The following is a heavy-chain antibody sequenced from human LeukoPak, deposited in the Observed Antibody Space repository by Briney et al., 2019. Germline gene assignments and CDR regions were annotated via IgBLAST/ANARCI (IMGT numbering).Heavy chain of an antibody. V-gene: IGHV4-30-4*01. CDR2: IYYSGST. D-gene: IGHD5-18*01. CDR3: AIYTAMAYYFDY. J-gene: IGHJ4*02. CDR1: GGSISSGDYY. Sequence: PSETLSLTCTVSGGSISSGDYYWSWICQPPGKGLEWIGYIYYSGSTYYNPSLKSRVTISVDTSKNQFSLKLSSVTAADTAVYYCAIYTAMAYYFDYWGQGTLVTVSS.